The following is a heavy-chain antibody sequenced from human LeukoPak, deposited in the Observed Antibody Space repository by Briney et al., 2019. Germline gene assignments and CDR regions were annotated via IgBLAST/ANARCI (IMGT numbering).Heavy chain of an antibody. V-gene: IGHV1-69*01. CDR1: GGTFSSYA. CDR2: IIPIFGTA. Sequence: SVKVSCKASGGTFSSYAIRWVRQAPGQGLEWMGGIIPIFGTANYAQKFQGRVTITADESTSTAYMELSSLRSEDTAVYYCARDKYDFWSGCQFDYWGQGTLVTVSS. J-gene: IGHJ4*02. CDR3: ARDKYDFWSGCQFDY. D-gene: IGHD3-3*01.